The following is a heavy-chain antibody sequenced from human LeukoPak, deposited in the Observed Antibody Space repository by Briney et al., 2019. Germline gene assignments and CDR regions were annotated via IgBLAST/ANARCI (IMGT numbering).Heavy chain of an antibody. V-gene: IGHV1-18*01. CDR2: ISANNGNT. CDR1: GYTFTNYG. Sequence: EASVKVSCKASGYTFTNYGFNWVRQAPGQGLEWMGWISANNGNTNYAQKFQGRLTLTTDTSTSTAYMELRSLRSDDTAVYYCARDNWFDPWGQGTLVTVSS. CDR3: ARDNWFDP. J-gene: IGHJ5*02.